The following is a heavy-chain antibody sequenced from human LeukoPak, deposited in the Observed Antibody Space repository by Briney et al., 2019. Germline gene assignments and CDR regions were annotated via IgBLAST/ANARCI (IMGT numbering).Heavy chain of an antibody. CDR1: GYAFSTHH. CDR3: ARDLDGAWSIDY. CDR2: MHPRDGDT. J-gene: IGHJ4*02. V-gene: IGHV1-46*01. Sequence: ASVKVSCKASGYAFSTHHIHWVRQAPGQGPEWMGIMHPRDGDTKYARQFQGRLTMTRDTSTSTVYMELSSLTSEDTALYYCARDLDGAWSIDYWGRGTLVTVSS. D-gene: IGHD3-3*01.